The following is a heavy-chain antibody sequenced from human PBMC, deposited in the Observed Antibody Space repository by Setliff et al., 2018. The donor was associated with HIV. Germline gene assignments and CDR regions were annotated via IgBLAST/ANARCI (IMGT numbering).Heavy chain of an antibody. CDR3: ARGSSTVYNYYMDV. J-gene: IGHJ6*03. CDR1: GGSISSTDYY. V-gene: IGHV4-31*03. D-gene: IGHD1-26*01. Sequence: PSETLSLTCTVSGGSISSTDYYWSWVRRHPGKGLEWLGYIYYSGRTYYNPSLKSRITISVDSSKNQFSLKLSSVTAADTAVYYCARGSSTVYNYYMDVWGKGTTVTVSS. CDR2: IYYSGRT.